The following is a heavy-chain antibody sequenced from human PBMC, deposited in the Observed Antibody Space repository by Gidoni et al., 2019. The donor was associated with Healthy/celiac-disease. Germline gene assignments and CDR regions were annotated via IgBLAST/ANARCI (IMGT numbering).Heavy chain of an antibody. CDR1: GSPVTRYW. CDR3: ARDSPPITMIEWRHEFDY. Sequence: VQLVAPGGGFVQPGGSLSLACAASGSPVTRYWRGWVRQAPGKGLEGVANIKQDGSEKYYVDSVKGRFTISRDNAKNSLYLQMNSLRAEDTAVYYCARDSPPITMIEWRHEFDYWGQGTLVTVSS. V-gene: IGHV3-7*01. J-gene: IGHJ4*02. D-gene: IGHD3-22*01. CDR2: IKQDGSEK.